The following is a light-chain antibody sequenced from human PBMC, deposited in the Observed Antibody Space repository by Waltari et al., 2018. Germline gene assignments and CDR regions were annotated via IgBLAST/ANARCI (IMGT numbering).Light chain of an antibody. CDR3: QQTSGAPIT. J-gene: IGKJ4*01. V-gene: IGKV1-39*01. CDR1: QNIFNY. Sequence: DIQMTQSPSSLSASVGDRVTITCRASQNIFNYVYWYQQKPGKAPRRLISGASSLQGGVPSRFSGSGFGTDFTLTIGGLQPEDSATYYCQQTSGAPITFGRGTKVEIK. CDR2: GAS.